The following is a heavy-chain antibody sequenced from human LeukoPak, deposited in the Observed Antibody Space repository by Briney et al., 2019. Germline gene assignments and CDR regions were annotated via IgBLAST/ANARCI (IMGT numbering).Heavy chain of an antibody. CDR2: INHSGTT. CDR3: ANVLILTGYFYDY. CDR1: GVSFSGYY. J-gene: IGHJ4*02. D-gene: IGHD3-9*01. Sequence: SETLSLTCAVYGVSFSGYYWSWIRQPPGKGLEWIGEINHSGTTYYSPFLTSRVTMSVDTSKNQFSLKLTSVTAADTAVYYCANVLILTGYFYDYWGQGTLVTVSP. V-gene: IGHV4-34*01.